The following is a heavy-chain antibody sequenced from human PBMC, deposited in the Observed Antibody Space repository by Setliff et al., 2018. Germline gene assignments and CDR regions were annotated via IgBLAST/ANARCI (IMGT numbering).Heavy chain of an antibody. J-gene: IGHJ4*01. CDR2: IYNSGYT. D-gene: IGHD7-27*01. CDR3: ASGLGFDY. CDR1: DDSFTSSRYY. V-gene: IGHV4-39*07. Sequence: SETLSLTCTVSDDSFTSSRYYWGWIRQPPGKGLEWIGSIYNSGYTHYKPSLQSRATISVDTSKSQFSLNLSNVTAADTAVYYCASGLGFDYWGPGSLVTVSS.